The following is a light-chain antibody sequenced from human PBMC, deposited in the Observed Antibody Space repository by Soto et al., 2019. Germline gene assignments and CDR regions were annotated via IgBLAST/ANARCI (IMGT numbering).Light chain of an antibody. Sequence: DIPMTQSPSSLSASVGDRVTITCRASEYISTYLNWYQQKPGRPPKFLIYAASSLQSGVPPRFSGSRSGTDFTLTISSLQPEDFATYYCQQNYITPYTFGQGIKLDIK. CDR2: AAS. V-gene: IGKV1-39*01. J-gene: IGKJ2*01. CDR1: EYISTY. CDR3: QQNYITPYT.